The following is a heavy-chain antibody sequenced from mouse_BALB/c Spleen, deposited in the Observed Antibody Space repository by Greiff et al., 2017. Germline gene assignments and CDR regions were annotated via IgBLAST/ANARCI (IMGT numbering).Heavy chain of an antibody. Sequence: VKVVESGAELARPGASVKMSCKASGYTFTSYTMHWVKQRPGQGLEWIGYINPSSGYTNYNQKFKDKATLTADKSSSTAYMQLSSLTSEDSAVYYCARGYYGSSFAYWGQGTLVTVSA. CDR2: INPSSGYT. D-gene: IGHD1-1*01. CDR1: GYTFTSYT. CDR3: ARGYYGSSFAY. J-gene: IGHJ3*01. V-gene: IGHV1-4*01.